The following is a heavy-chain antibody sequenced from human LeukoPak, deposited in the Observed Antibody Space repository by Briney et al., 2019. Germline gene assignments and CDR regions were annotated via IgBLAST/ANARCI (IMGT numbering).Heavy chain of an antibody. CDR1: GYTLTEVS. Sequence: ASVKVSCKVSGYTLTEVSMNWVRQAPGKGLEWLGGFDPEDGETIYAQRFQDRLTVTEDTSTDTAYMELSRLRSEDTAVYYCAKSVYTIIAVTEGATNWFDPWGEGTLVTVSS. D-gene: IGHD6-19*01. V-gene: IGHV1-24*01. J-gene: IGHJ5*02. CDR3: AKSVYTIIAVTEGATNWFDP. CDR2: FDPEDGET.